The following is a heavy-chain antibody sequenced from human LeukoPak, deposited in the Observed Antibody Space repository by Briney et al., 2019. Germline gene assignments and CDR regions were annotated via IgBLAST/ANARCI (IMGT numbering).Heavy chain of an antibody. CDR2: IYTSANT. Sequence: SETLSLTCNVSGASISSYYWSWIRQPAGKGLEWIGRIYTSANTNYNPSLKSRATISIDRTKSQFSLNLPSVTAADTAVYYCARDRIWNDAGHDPFDIWGQGTMVTVSS. CDR3: ARDRIWNDAGHDPFDI. V-gene: IGHV4-4*07. D-gene: IGHD1-1*01. J-gene: IGHJ3*02. CDR1: GASISSYY.